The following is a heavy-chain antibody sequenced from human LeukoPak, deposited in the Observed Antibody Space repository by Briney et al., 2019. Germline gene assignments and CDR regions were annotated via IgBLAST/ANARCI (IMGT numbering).Heavy chain of an antibody. CDR1: GGSISSYY. V-gene: IGHV4-59*01. J-gene: IGHJ6*02. D-gene: IGHD3-10*01. Sequence: PLETLSLTCTVSGGSISSYYWGWIRQPPGKGLEWIGYIYYSGSRSYNPSLKSRVTISVDTSKNQFSLKLSSVTAADTAVYYCARILWFGESHGMDVWGQGTTVTVSS. CDR3: ARILWFGESHGMDV. CDR2: IYYSGSR.